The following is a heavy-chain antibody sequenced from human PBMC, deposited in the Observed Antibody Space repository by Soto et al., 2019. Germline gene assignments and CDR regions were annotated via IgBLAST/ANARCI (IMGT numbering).Heavy chain of an antibody. D-gene: IGHD1-26*01. Sequence: SETLSLTCAVYGGSCSGYYWSWIRQPPGKGLEWIGEINHSGSTNYNPSLKSRVTISVDTSKNQFSLKLSSVTAADTAVYYCASYSASYSVCYWGQGTLVTVSS. J-gene: IGHJ4*02. CDR2: INHSGST. CDR1: GGSCSGYY. V-gene: IGHV4-34*01. CDR3: ASYSASYSVCY.